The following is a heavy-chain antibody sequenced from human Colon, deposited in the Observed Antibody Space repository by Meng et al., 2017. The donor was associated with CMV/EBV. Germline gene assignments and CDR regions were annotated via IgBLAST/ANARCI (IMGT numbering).Heavy chain of an antibody. CDR3: VSRYSNASDDVS. CDR2: IHGDYTD. Sequence: QLHLKESGLTQVTPTHSLTLTFTFDRFSLTIIVNSLGWIRQPTGKAREGLALIHGDYTDEYRPSLRSRLAATPDTSKNQVVLTMNDMDPMDTAIYYCVSRYSNASDDVSWGHGTLVTASS. D-gene: IGHD1-26*01. J-gene: IGHJ5*01. CDR1: RFSLTIIVNS. V-gene: IGHV2-5*02.